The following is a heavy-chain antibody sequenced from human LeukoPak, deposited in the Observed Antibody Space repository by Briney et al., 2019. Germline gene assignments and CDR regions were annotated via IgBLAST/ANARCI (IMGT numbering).Heavy chain of an antibody. CDR2: ITPIFGEA. D-gene: IGHD2-2*01. V-gene: IGHV1-69*13. CDR3: AREVDIVVVPAAIAGLDY. CDR1: GYTFTSYG. Sequence: GASVKVSCKASGYTFTSYGISWVRQAPGQGLEWMGEITPIFGEAQSAEKFQGRVTITADEPTSTVYMELTSLRLDDTAVYYCAREVDIVVVPAAIAGLDYWGQGTLVTVSS. J-gene: IGHJ4*02.